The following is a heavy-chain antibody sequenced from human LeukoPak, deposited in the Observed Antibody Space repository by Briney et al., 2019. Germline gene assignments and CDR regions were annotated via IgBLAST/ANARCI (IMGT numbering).Heavy chain of an antibody. J-gene: IGHJ4*02. D-gene: IGHD3-22*01. Sequence: PGGSLRLSCAASGFTVSSNYMSWVRQAPGKGLEWVSVIYSGGSTYYADSVKGRFAISRVNAKNSLYLQMNSLRAEDTALYYCAKDNNDSSGYYDYWGQGTLVTVSS. CDR1: GFTVSSNY. CDR3: AKDNNDSSGYYDY. V-gene: IGHV3-53*05. CDR2: IYSGGST.